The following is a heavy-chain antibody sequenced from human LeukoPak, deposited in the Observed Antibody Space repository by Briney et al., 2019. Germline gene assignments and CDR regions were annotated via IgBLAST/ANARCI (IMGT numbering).Heavy chain of an antibody. J-gene: IGHJ2*01. CDR1: GGSISSGRYY. V-gene: IGHV4-31*03. Sequence: SETLSLTCTVSGGSISSGRYYWTWIRQHPGKGLEWIGYFYYSGSAYYNPSLKSRVTISRDTSKNQFSLKLSSVTAADTAVYYCARGWGGSTSTVTTRPRYCDLWGRGTLVTVSS. CDR3: ARGWGGSTSTVTTRPRYCDL. CDR2: FYYSGSA. D-gene: IGHD4-11*01.